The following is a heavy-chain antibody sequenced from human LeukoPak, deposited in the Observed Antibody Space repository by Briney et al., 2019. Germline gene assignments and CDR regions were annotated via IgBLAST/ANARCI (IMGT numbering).Heavy chain of an antibody. CDR1: GGTFSSYA. CDR2: IIPIFGTA. D-gene: IGHD6-13*01. V-gene: IGHV1-69*13. CDR3: ARVAAAGTGGGYYYYGMDV. J-gene: IGHJ6*02. Sequence: SAKVSCKASGGTFSSYAISWVRQAPGQGLEWMGGIIPIFGTANYAQKFQGRVTITADESTSTAYMELRSLRSDDTAVYYCARVAAAGTGGGYYYYGMDVWGQGTTVTVSS.